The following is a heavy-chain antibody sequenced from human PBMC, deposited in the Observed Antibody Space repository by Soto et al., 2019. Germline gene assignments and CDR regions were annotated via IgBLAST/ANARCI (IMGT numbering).Heavy chain of an antibody. Sequence: PSETLSLKCAVSGGSISNTSYFWGWIRQPPGKGLEWVGNMFSTGSSTYNPSLKGRITISVDTSKNHFSLRLYSMTASDTAVYFCASRYYHLPSGYPYDESFYFDNSGPGTLVTVSS. D-gene: IGHD3-9*01. V-gene: IGHV4-39*02. J-gene: IGHJ4*02. CDR2: MFSTGSS. CDR1: GGSISNTSYF. CDR3: ASRYYHLPSGYPYDESFYFDN.